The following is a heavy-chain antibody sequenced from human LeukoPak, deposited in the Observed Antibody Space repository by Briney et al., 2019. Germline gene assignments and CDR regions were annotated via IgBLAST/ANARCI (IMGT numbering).Heavy chain of an antibody. J-gene: IGHJ5*02. Sequence: PSETLSLTCTVSGGSISSYYWSWIRQPPGKGLEWIGYIYTSGSTNYNPSLTSRVTMSVDTSKNQFSLKLSSVTTADTAVYYCATTTKLAWFDPWGQGTLVTVSS. CDR2: IYTSGST. CDR1: GGSISSYY. CDR3: ATTTKLAWFDP. D-gene: IGHD1-26*01. V-gene: IGHV4-4*09.